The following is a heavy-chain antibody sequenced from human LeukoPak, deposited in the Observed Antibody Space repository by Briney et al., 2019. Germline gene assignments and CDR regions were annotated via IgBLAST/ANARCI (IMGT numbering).Heavy chain of an antibody. V-gene: IGHV3-23*01. CDR2: ISGSGTST. J-gene: IGHJ4*02. CDR1: GFTFSSCA. Sequence: GGSLRLSCVASGFTFSSCAMSWVRQARGKGMEWVSAISGSGTSTHYADSVKGRFTISRDNSKNTLYLQMNSLRAEDTAVYYCARDIVVVVAAHFDYWGRGTLVSVSS. D-gene: IGHD2-15*01. CDR3: ARDIVVVVAAHFDY.